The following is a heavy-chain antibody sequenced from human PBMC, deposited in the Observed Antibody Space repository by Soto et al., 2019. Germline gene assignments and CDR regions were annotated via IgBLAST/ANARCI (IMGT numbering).Heavy chain of an antibody. V-gene: IGHV1-18*01. CDR2: ISAYNGNT. Sequence: ASVKVSCKASGYTFTSYGISWVRQAPGQGLEWMGWISAYNGNTNYAQKLQGRVTMTTDTSTSTAYMELRSLRSDDTAVYYCARGGRRYCSGGSCYSGLFYYYYYMDVWGKGTTVTVSS. D-gene: IGHD2-15*01. CDR3: ARGGRRYCSGGSCYSGLFYYYYYMDV. J-gene: IGHJ6*03. CDR1: GYTFTSYG.